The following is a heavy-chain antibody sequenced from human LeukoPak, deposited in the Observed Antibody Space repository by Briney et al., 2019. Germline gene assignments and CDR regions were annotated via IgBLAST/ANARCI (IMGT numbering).Heavy chain of an antibody. V-gene: IGHV4-39*01. J-gene: IGHJ4*02. D-gene: IGHD6-19*01. CDR1: GGSISSSSYY. Sequence: SETLSLICTVSGGSISSSSYYWGWIRQPPGKGLEWIGSIYYSGSTYYNPSLKSRVTISVDTSKNQFSLKLSSVTAADTAVYYCARHVGRLAVTKPYYFDYWGQGTLVTVSS. CDR2: IYYSGST. CDR3: ARHVGRLAVTKPYYFDY.